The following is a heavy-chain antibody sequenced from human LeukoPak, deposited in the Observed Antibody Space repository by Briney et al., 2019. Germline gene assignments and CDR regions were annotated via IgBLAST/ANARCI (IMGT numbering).Heavy chain of an antibody. CDR1: GFTFSSYG. CDR2: IWYDGSNK. V-gene: IGHV3-33*01. CDR3: ARDGRDSSGWYEGYFDY. J-gene: IGHJ4*02. D-gene: IGHD6-19*01. Sequence: GGSLRLSCAASGFTFSSYGMHWVRQAPGKGLEWVAVIWYDGSNKYYADSVKGRFTISRDNSKNTLYLQMNSLRAEDTAVYYCARDGRDSSGWYEGYFDYWGQGTLVTVSS.